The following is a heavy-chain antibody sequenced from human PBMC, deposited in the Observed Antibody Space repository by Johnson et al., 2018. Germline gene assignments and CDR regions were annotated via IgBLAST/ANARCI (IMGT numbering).Heavy chain of an antibody. CDR2: MSYDGINI. CDR1: GFTFSTYA. CDR3: ARSRHLCGGKCQSWYYYEMDV. D-gene: IGHD2-15*01. V-gene: IGHV3-30-3*01. J-gene: IGHJ6*04. Sequence: QVQLVQSGGGVVQPGRSLRLSCAASGFTFSTYAMHWVRQAPGKGLEWVALMSYDGINIYYADSVKGRFTISRDNPKNTLYLQVSSLRTEDTAVYYCARSRHLCGGKCQSWYYYEMDVWGTGTTVTVSS.